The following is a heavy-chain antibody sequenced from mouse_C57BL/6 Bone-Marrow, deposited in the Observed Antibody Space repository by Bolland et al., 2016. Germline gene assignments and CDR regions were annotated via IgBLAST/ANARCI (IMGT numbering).Heavy chain of an antibody. J-gene: IGHJ3*01. Sequence: IYPRSGNTYYNEKFKGKATLTADKSSSTAYMELRSLTSEDSAVYFCARNYYGTPFAYWGQGTLV. CDR2: IYPRSGNT. D-gene: IGHD1-1*01. V-gene: IGHV1-81*01. CDR3: ARNYYGTPFAY.